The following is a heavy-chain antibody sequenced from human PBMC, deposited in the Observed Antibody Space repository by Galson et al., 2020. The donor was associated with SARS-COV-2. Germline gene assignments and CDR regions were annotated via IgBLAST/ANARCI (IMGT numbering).Heavy chain of an antibody. CDR3: ARALYYYDSSGYYYVGEDYYYYGMDV. CDR2: IWYDGSNK. V-gene: IGHV3-33*01. D-gene: IGHD3-22*01. J-gene: IGHJ6*02. Sequence: GESLKISCAASGFTFSSYGMHWVRQAPGKGLEWVAVIWYDGSNKYYADSVKGRFTISRDHSKNTLYLQMNSLRAEDTAVYYCARALYYYDSSGYYYVGEDYYYYGMDVWGQGTTVTVSS. CDR1: GFTFSSYG.